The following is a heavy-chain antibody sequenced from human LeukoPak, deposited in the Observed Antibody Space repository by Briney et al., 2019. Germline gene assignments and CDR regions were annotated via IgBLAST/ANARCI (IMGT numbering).Heavy chain of an antibody. D-gene: IGHD5-12*01. CDR3: ATFIQNHAHIVATDY. CDR1: GFTFDNYA. J-gene: IGHJ4*02. V-gene: IGHV3-23*01. Sequence: GGSLRLSCAASGFTFDNYAMNWVRQSPGKGLEWVSAISGSGGSTYYADSVKGRFTISRDNSKNTLYLQMNSLRAEDTAVYYCATFIQNHAHIVATDYWGQGTLVTVSS. CDR2: ISGSGGST.